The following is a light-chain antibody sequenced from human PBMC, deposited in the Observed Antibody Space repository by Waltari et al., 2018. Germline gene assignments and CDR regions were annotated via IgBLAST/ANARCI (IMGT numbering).Light chain of an antibody. CDR1: RSLLHAHGRTY. CDR2: QVS. CDR3: MQGSHWPYT. V-gene: IGKV2-30*02. J-gene: IGKJ2*01. Sequence: DVVMTQSPLSLPVTPGQPASISCRSSRSLLHAHGRTYLNWFSPGPGQSPRLLIYQVSKRASGVPDRFSGSGSDTDFTLEISRVEAEDIGTYFCMQGSHWPYTFGQGTKLEI.